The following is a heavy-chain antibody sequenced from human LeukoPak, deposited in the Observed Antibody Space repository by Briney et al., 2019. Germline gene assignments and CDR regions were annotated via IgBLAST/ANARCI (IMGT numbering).Heavy chain of an antibody. CDR2: IYYSGST. CDR1: GGSISSYY. Sequence: SETLSLTCTVSGGSISSYYWSWIRQPPGKGLEWIGYIYYSGSTNYDPSLKSRVTISVNTSKNQLSLKLSSGTAADTALYYCERHGYYYYYMDVWGKGTTVTVSS. J-gene: IGHJ6*03. CDR3: ERHGYYYYYMDV. V-gene: IGHV4-59*08.